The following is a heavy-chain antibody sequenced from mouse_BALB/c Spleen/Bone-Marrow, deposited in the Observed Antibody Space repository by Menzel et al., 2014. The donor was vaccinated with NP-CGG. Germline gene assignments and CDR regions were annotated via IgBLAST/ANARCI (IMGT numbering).Heavy chain of an antibody. J-gene: IGHJ4*01. CDR1: GFNIKAYY. CDR3: NGNDYAMDY. V-gene: IGHV14-4*02. Sequence: VQLQQPGAELVRSGASVKLSCTASGFNIKAYYMHWVKQRPEQGLEWIGWIDPENGDTEYAPKFQGKATMTADTSSNTAYLQLSSLTSEDTAVYYCNGNDYAMDYWGQGTSVTVSS. D-gene: IGHD2-1*01. CDR2: IDPENGDT.